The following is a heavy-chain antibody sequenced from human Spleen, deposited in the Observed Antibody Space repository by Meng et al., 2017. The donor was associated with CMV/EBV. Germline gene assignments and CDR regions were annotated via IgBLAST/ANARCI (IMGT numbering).Heavy chain of an antibody. CDR2: IIPIFGTA. J-gene: IGHJ6*02. V-gene: IGHV1-69*05. Sequence: SVKVSCKASVGTFSSYAISWVRQAPGQGLEWMGGIIPIFGTANYAQKFQGRVTITTDESTSTAYMELSSLRSEDTAVYYCASSQTGTSVYYYYYGMDVWGQGTTVTVSS. D-gene: IGHD1-1*01. CDR3: ASSQTGTSVYYYYYGMDV. CDR1: VGTFSSYA.